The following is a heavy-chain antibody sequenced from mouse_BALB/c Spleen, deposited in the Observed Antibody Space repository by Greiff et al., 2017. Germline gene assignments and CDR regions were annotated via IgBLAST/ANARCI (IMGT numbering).Heavy chain of an antibody. Sequence: EVKVEESGGGLVQPGGSMKLSCVASGFTFSNYWMNWVRQSPEKGLEWVAEIRLKSNNYATHYAESVKGRFTISRDDSKSSVYLQMNNLRAEDTGIYYCTRGGLYYYGSSYAMDYWGQGTSVTVSS. V-gene: IGHV6-6*02. CDR3: TRGGLYYYGSSYAMDY. CDR1: GFTFSNYW. J-gene: IGHJ4*01. CDR2: IRLKSNNYAT. D-gene: IGHD1-1*01.